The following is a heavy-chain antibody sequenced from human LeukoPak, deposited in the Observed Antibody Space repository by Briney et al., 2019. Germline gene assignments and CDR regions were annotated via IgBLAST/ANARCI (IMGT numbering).Heavy chain of an antibody. CDR1: GGTFSSYA. CDR2: IIPIFGTA. J-gene: IGHJ4*02. Sequence: SVKVSCKASGGTFSSYAISWVRQAPGQGLEWMGGIIPIFGTANYAQKLQGRVTMTTDTSTSTAYMELRSLRSDDTAVYYCARDYCGSGGSCYSGVDYWGQGTLVTVSS. D-gene: IGHD2-15*01. CDR3: ARDYCGSGGSCYSGVDY. V-gene: IGHV1-69*05.